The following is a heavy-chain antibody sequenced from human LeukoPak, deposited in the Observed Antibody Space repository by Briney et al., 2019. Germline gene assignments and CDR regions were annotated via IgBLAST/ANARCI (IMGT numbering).Heavy chain of an antibody. CDR1: GYTFTGYY. Sequence: GASVKVSCKASGYTFTGYYMHWVRQAPGQGLEWMGWINPNSGGTNHAQKFQGRVTMTRDTSISTAYMELSRLRSDDTAVYYCARPSSGSYSSDAFDIWGQGTMVTVSS. CDR3: ARPSSGSYSSDAFDI. D-gene: IGHD1-26*01. J-gene: IGHJ3*02. CDR2: INPNSGGT. V-gene: IGHV1-2*02.